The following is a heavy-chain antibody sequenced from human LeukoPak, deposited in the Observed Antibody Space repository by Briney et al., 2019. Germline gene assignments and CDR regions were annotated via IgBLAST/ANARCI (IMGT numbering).Heavy chain of an antibody. J-gene: IGHJ4*02. D-gene: IGHD2/OR15-2a*01. CDR2: IYYSGST. Sequence: SETLSLTCTVSGGAISSYYWSWLRQPPGKGLEWIGYIYYSGSTYYNPSLKSRVTISVDTPKNQFSLKLSSVTAADTAVYYCAEGLYDYVDYWGQGTLVTVSS. CDR3: AEGLYDYVDY. V-gene: IGHV4-59*04. CDR1: GGAISSYY.